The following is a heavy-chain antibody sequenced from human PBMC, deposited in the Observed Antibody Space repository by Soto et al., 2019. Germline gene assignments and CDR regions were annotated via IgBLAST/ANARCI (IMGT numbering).Heavy chain of an antibody. Sequence: QVQLVQSGAEVKKPGSSVKVSCKTSGGTFSSYAINWVRQAPGQGLEWMGGIIPIFGTANYAQKFQGRITINAHKSTNTDYMELRGLRSDGTTVYCCASAPPPTVTMYSRYFDLWGRGTLVTVSS. V-gene: IGHV1-69*14. CDR1: GGTFSSYA. D-gene: IGHD4-17*01. CDR3: ASAPPPTVTMYSRYFDL. CDR2: IIPIFGTA. J-gene: IGHJ2*01.